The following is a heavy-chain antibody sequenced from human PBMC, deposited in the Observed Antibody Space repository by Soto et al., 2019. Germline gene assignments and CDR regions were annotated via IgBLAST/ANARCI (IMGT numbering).Heavy chain of an antibody. Sequence: EVQLVESGGGLVQPGGSLRLSCVASGFTVSNNYMTWVRQAPGKGLEWVSVIYSGGSTYYADSVKGRFTLSRDNSKNTLYLQMNSLRAEDTAVYYCARGYDSSGFYYDYWGQGTLVTVSS. CDR2: IYSGGST. V-gene: IGHV3-66*01. J-gene: IGHJ4*02. D-gene: IGHD3-22*01. CDR1: GFTVSNNY. CDR3: ARGYDSSGFYYDY.